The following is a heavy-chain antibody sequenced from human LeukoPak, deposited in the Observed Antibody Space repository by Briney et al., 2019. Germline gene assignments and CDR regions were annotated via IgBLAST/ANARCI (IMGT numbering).Heavy chain of an antibody. D-gene: IGHD3-3*01. CDR2: INPNSGGT. J-gene: IGHJ3*02. CDR3: ARDRSTIFGVPRGGAFDI. CDR1: GYTFTGYY. V-gene: IGHV1-2*02. Sequence: ASVKVSCKASGYTFTGYYMHWVRQAPGQGLEWMGWINPNSGGTNYAQKFQGRVTMTRDTSISTAYMELSRLRSDDTAVYYCARDRSTIFGVPRGGAFDIWGQGTMVTVSS.